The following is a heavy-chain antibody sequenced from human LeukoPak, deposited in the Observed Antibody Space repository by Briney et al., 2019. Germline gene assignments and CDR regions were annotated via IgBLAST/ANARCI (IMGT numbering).Heavy chain of an antibody. CDR3: AKLPTGFPNWFDP. CDR1: GASVISGHYC. D-gene: IGHD3-10*01. J-gene: IGHJ5*02. Sequence: PSETLSLTCTVSGASVISGHYCWGWVRQPPGKELEWIASVHFNGQTYSNPSLSGRATMSIDTSKNQFSLKLTSLTAADTAVYYCAKLPTGFPNWFDPWGQGILVTVSS. V-gene: IGHV4-39*01. CDR2: VHFNGQT.